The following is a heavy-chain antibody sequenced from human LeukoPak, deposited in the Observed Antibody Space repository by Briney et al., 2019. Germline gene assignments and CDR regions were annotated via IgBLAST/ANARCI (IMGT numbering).Heavy chain of an antibody. J-gene: IGHJ4*02. Sequence: GESLKISCQCSGYSFTSSWIGWVRQMPGEGLEWMGIIYPGDSDTRYSPSFQGQVTISADKSISTAYLQWSSLKASDTAMYYCARFSIGGTYYPNYWGQGTLVSVSS. D-gene: IGHD1-26*01. V-gene: IGHV5-51*01. CDR1: GYSFTSSW. CDR3: ARFSIGGTYYPNY. CDR2: IYPGDSDT.